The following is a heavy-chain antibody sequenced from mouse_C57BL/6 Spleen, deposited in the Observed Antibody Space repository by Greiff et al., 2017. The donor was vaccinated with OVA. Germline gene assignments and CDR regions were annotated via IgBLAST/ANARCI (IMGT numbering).Heavy chain of an antibody. V-gene: IGHV1-80*01. D-gene: IGHD2-1*01. J-gene: IGHJ4*01. Sequence: QVQLQQSGAELVKPGASVKISCKASGYAFSSYWMNWVKQRPGEGLEWIGQIYPGDGDTNYNGKFKGKATLTADKSSSTAYMQLSSLTSEDSAVYFCASPIYYGNYGYAMDYWGQGTSVTVSS. CDR3: ASPIYYGNYGYAMDY. CDR2: IYPGDGDT. CDR1: GYAFSSYW.